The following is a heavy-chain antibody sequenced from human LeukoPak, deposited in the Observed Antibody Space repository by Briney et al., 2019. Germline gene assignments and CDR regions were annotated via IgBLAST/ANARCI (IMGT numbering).Heavy chain of an antibody. Sequence: SQTLSLTCAVSGDSISSGSYYWAWIRQPPGKGLEWIGSIFYSGSTYYNPSLKSRVTIFVDAPKNQFSLKLSSVTAADTAVYYCARQIYGSGKADYWGQGTLVTVPS. D-gene: IGHD3-10*01. CDR1: GDSISSGSYY. J-gene: IGHJ4*02. CDR3: ARQIYGSGKADY. V-gene: IGHV4-39*01. CDR2: IFYSGST.